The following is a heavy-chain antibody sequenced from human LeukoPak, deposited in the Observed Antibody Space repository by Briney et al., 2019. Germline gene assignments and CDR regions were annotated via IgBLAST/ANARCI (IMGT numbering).Heavy chain of an antibody. Sequence: PGGSLRLSCAASGFTFNSYDMHWVRQAPGKGLEWVAFISSDGSNKFSSDALKGRFTISRDNSKSTLFLHMNSLRPEDTAVYHCARAPGLGAFFDFWGQGSLVSVSS. D-gene: IGHD3-16*01. CDR1: GFTFNSYD. J-gene: IGHJ4*02. V-gene: IGHV3-30*03. CDR3: ARAPGLGAFFDF. CDR2: ISSDGSNK.